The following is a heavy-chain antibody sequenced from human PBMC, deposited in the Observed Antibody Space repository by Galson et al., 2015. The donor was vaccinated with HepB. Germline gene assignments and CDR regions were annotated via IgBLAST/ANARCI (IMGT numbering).Heavy chain of an antibody. Sequence: SLRLSCAASGFTFDDYAMHWVRQAPGKGLEWVSGISWNSGSIGYADSVKGRFTISRDNAKNSLYLQMNSLRAEDTALYYCAKAGAVAPFLYYYYGMDVWGQGTTVTVSS. D-gene: IGHD6-19*01. CDR1: GFTFDDYA. J-gene: IGHJ6*02. V-gene: IGHV3-9*01. CDR3: AKAGAVAPFLYYYYGMDV. CDR2: ISWNSGSI.